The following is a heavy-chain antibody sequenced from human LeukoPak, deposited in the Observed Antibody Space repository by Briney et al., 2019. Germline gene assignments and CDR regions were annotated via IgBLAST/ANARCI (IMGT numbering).Heavy chain of an antibody. V-gene: IGHV3-30*03. J-gene: IGHJ4*02. CDR1: GFTFSSYE. CDR3: AANGYSYGPEDYYFDY. Sequence: PGGSLRLSCAASGFTFSSYEMNWVRQAPGKGLEWVAVISYDGSNKYYADSVKGRFTISRDNSKNTLYLQMNSLRAEDTAVYYCAANGYSYGPEDYYFDYWGQGTLVTVSS. D-gene: IGHD5-18*01. CDR2: ISYDGSNK.